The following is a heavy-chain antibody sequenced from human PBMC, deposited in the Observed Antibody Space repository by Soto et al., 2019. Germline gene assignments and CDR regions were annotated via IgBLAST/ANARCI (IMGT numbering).Heavy chain of an antibody. D-gene: IGHD2-21*02. J-gene: IGHJ5*02. CDR3: ARDRCGGDCYFDNGFDP. CDR1: GFTFSSYA. V-gene: IGHV3-30-3*01. CDR2: ISYDGSNK. Sequence: QVQLVESGGGVVQPGRSLRLSCAASGFTFSSYAMHWVRQAPGKGLEWVAVISYDGSNKYYADSVKGRFTISRDNSKNTLYLQMNSLRAEDTAVYYCARDRCGGDCYFDNGFDPCGQGTLVTVSS.